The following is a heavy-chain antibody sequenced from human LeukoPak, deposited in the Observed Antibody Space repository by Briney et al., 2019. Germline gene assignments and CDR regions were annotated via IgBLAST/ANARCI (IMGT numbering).Heavy chain of an antibody. CDR2: IIPIFGTA. CDR1: GGTFSSYA. V-gene: IGHV1-69*06. J-gene: IGHJ4*02. D-gene: IGHD3-22*01. Sequence: SVKVSCKASGGTFSSYAISWVRQAPGQGLEWMGGIIPIFGTANYAQKFQGRVTITADKSTSTAYMELSSLRSEDTAVYYCARDVLYYCDSSGYFDYWGQGTLVTVSS. CDR3: ARDVLYYCDSSGYFDY.